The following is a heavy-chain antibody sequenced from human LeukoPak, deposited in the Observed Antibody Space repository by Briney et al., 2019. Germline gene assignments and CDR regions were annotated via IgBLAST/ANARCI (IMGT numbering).Heavy chain of an antibody. D-gene: IGHD7-27*01. CDR2: IHPKTGVT. Sequence: GASVKVSCKASGYSFTDHYLHWLRQAPAQGLEWMAWIHPKTGVTNYAERFQGRLSLTRDTSTSTLYMELNSLTSDDTAVYYCARDHNWGPDYWGQGTLVSVSS. CDR1: GYSFTDHY. CDR3: ARDHNWGPDY. V-gene: IGHV1-2*02. J-gene: IGHJ4*02.